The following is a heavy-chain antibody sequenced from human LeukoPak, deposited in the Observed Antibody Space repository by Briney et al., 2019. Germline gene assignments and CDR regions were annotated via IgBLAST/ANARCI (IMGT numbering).Heavy chain of an antibody. CDR3: AASIVVVPAAMPNWFDP. D-gene: IGHD2-2*01. J-gene: IGHJ5*02. Sequence: GGSLRLSCAASGFTFSIYWMTWVRQAPGKGLEWVANIKQDGSEKYYVDSVKGRFTISRDNAKNSLYLQMNSLRAEDTAVYYCAASIVVVPAAMPNWFDPWGQGTLVTVSS. V-gene: IGHV3-7*01. CDR2: IKQDGSEK. CDR1: GFTFSIYW.